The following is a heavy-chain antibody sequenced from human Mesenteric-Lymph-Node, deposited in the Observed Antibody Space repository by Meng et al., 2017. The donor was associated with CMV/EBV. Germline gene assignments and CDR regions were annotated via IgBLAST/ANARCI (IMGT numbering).Heavy chain of an antibody. Sequence: LSCAASGFTVNSNYMSWVRQAPGKGLEWVSLIYGGDNTNFADPVKGRFAISRDNSKNTVYLQMDSLRAEDTAVYYCATSWGNSEHFDQWGQGTLVTVSS. J-gene: IGHJ4*02. CDR2: IYGGDNT. V-gene: IGHV3-53*01. CDR3: ATSWGNSEHFDQ. D-gene: IGHD4-23*01. CDR1: GFTVNSNY.